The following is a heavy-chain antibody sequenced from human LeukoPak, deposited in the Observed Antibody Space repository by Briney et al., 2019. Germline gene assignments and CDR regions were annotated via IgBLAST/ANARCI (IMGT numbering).Heavy chain of an antibody. Sequence: SETLSLTCTVSGYSISSGYYWGWIRQPPGKGLEWIGSIYHSGSTYYNPSLKSRVTISVDTSKNQFSLKLSSVTAADTAVYYCARDLKETTTVVRMGAYNWFDPWGQGTLVTVSS. J-gene: IGHJ5*02. V-gene: IGHV4-38-2*02. CDR1: GYSISSGYY. CDR2: IYHSGST. CDR3: ARDLKETTTVVRMGAYNWFDP. D-gene: IGHD4-23*01.